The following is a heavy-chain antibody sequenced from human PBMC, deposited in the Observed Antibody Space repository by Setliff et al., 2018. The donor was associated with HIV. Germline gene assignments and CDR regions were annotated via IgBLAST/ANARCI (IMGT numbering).Heavy chain of an antibody. V-gene: IGHV4-34*01. CDR3: ASLDGSESPYIYYYYMDV. D-gene: IGHD3-10*01. J-gene: IGHJ6*03. CDR1: GGSFSGYY. Sequence: SETLSLTCAVYGGSFSGYYWSWIRQSPGKGLEWIGEINHSGSTTYNPSLKSRVTISVDTSKNQFSLKLSSVTAADTAVYYCASLDGSESPYIYYYYMDVWGEGTAVTVSS. CDR2: INHSGST.